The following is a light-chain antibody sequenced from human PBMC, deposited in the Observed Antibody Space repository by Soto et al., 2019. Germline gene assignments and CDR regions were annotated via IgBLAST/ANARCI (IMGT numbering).Light chain of an antibody. Sequence: SYELTQPPSVSVSPGQTARITCSGDALSKQYAYWYQQKPGQAPVVVIYKDTERPSGIPERFSGSTSGTAVTLTISGVQAEDEADYHCQSVDRGGTVVFGGGTKLTVL. CDR1: ALSKQY. V-gene: IGLV3-25*03. CDR2: KDT. J-gene: IGLJ2*01. CDR3: QSVDRGGTVV.